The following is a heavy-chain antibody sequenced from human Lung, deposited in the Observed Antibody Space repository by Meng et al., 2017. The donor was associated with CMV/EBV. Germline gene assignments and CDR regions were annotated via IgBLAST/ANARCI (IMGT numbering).Heavy chain of an antibody. V-gene: IGHV3-21*01. D-gene: IGHD3-16*01. CDR3: ARDWGPFDF. Sequence: LTCAASGFTFSSYTMDWVRQAPGKGLEWVSSISSSSSHIYYTDSVKGRFTISRDNTENSLYLQMNSLRAEDTAVYYCARDWGPFDFWGQGTVVTVSS. J-gene: IGHJ4*02. CDR2: ISSSSSHI. CDR1: GFTFSSYT.